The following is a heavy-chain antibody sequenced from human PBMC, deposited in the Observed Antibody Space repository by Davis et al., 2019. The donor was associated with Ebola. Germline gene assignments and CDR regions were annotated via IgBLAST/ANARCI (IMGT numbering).Heavy chain of an antibody. Sequence: GGSLRLSCAASGFTFGNYVMSWVRQVPGKGLEWVSGISGSGGSTYYADSVKGRFTISRDNSKNTLYLQMNSLRAEDTAVYYCAKDTEDIVVVVAATLDYWGQGTLVTVSS. J-gene: IGHJ4*02. CDR1: GFTFGNYV. V-gene: IGHV3-23*01. CDR2: ISGSGGST. D-gene: IGHD2-15*01. CDR3: AKDTEDIVVVVAATLDY.